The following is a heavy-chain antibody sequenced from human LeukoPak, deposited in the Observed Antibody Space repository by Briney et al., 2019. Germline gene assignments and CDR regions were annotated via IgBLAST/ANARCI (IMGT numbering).Heavy chain of an antibody. V-gene: IGHV3-74*01. CDR2: INTDMSST. CDR1: GFTFTDYW. D-gene: IGHD2-15*01. Sequence: PGGSLRLSCAASGFTFTDYWMHWVRQAPGKGLVWGSRINTDMSSTIYTDSVKGRFTISRDNAKNTLYPQMNSLRAEDTAVYYCARDLSHCSGGSCYSAHFDYWGLGTLVTVSS. CDR3: ARDLSHCSGGSCYSAHFDY. J-gene: IGHJ4*02.